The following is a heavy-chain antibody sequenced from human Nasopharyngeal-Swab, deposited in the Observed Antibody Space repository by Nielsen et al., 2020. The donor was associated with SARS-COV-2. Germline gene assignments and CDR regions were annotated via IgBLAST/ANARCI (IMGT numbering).Heavy chain of an antibody. D-gene: IGHD5-12*01. CDR2: INPSGGST. Sequence: ASVKVSCKASGYTFTSYYMHWVRQAPGQGLEWMGIINPSGGSTSYAQKFQGRVTMTRDTSTSTVYMELSSLRPEDTAVYYCARGAGGYQTYNWFDPWGQGTLVTVSS. CDR1: GYTFTSYY. CDR3: ARGAGGYQTYNWFDP. V-gene: IGHV1-46*01. J-gene: IGHJ5*02.